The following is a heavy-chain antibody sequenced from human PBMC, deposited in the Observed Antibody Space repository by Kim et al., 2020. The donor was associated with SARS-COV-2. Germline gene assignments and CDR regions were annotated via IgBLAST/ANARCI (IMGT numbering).Heavy chain of an antibody. CDR1: GGSISSYY. CDR2: IYYSGST. D-gene: IGHD3-9*01. CDR3: PRGYFDWLLSFDY. J-gene: IGHJ4*02. Sequence: SETLSLTCTVSGGSISSYYWSWIRQPPGKGLEWIGYIYYSGSTNYNPSLKSRVTISVDTSKNQFSLKLSSVTAADTAVYYCPRGYFDWLLSFDYWGQGTLSPSPQ. V-gene: IGHV4-59*01.